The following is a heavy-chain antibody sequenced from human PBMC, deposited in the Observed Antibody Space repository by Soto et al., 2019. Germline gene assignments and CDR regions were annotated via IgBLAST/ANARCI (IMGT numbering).Heavy chain of an antibody. D-gene: IGHD1-7*01. V-gene: IGHV1-18*04. CDR1: GYSFTSYG. J-gene: IGHJ4*02. CDR3: ARVSAFNWNYVYSSS. Sequence: AAVKVSCKASGYSFTSYGFNWVRQAPGQGLEWMGWISANSGNTNYAQNLQGRVTMTTDTSTSTAYMELRSLTSDDTAVYYCARVSAFNWNYVYSSSWDQGTLVTFSS. CDR2: ISANSGNT.